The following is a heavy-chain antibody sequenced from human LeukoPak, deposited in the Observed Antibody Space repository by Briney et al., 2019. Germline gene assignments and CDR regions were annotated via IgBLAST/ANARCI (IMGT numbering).Heavy chain of an antibody. CDR3: ARESSAYCGGDCYPGHFDY. D-gene: IGHD2-21*02. J-gene: IGHJ4*02. Sequence: GGSRRLSCAASGFTFSSYGMHWVRQAPGKGLGWVAVIWYEGSNKYYAESVKGRFTISRDNSKNTLYLQMNSLRAEDTAVYYCARESSAYCGGDCYPGHFDYWGQGTLVTVSS. V-gene: IGHV3-33*01. CDR2: IWYEGSNK. CDR1: GFTFSSYG.